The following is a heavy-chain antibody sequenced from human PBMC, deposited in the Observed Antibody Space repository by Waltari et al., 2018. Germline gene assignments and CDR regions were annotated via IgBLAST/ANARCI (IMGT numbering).Heavy chain of an antibody. CDR3: ARGRDFGDYVRGTRLYKYAMDV. D-gene: IGHD4-17*01. V-gene: IGHV3-11*04. J-gene: IGHJ6*02. CDR2: ISSGGSA. Sequence: QVQLVESGGDLVKPGGSLRLACEDSGFTFSDYYISWTRHIAGKGLEWVAHISSGGSADYAESVKGRFSISRDNAMQSVYLHMNSLRVEDTAVYFCARGRDFGDYVRGTRLYKYAMDVWGQGTTVTVSS. CDR1: GFTFSDYY.